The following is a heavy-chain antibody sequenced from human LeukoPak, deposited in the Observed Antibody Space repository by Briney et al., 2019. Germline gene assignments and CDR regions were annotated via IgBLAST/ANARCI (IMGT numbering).Heavy chain of an antibody. Sequence: GGSLRLSCAASGFTSSSYSMNWVRQAPGKGLEWVSSISSSSSYIYYADSVKGRFTISGDNAKNSLYLQMNSLRAEDTAVYYCARDLEGQWLVEGGYFDYWGQGTLVTVSS. CDR2: ISSSSSYI. J-gene: IGHJ4*02. D-gene: IGHD6-19*01. CDR1: GFTSSSYS. CDR3: ARDLEGQWLVEGGYFDY. V-gene: IGHV3-21*01.